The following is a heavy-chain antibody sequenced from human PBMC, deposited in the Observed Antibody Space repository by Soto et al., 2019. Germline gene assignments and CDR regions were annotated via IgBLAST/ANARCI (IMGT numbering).Heavy chain of an antibody. CDR1: GYTFTSYY. J-gene: IGHJ4*02. Sequence: QVQLVQSGTEVKKPGASVRVSCKASGYTFTSYYIHWVRQAPGQGLEWMAIVNPTGGSTNYAQKFQGRVTVTFDTSTSTDFMELNSLRYEDTAVYYCARHLAAGDSWGQGTLVTGSS. V-gene: IGHV1-46*03. D-gene: IGHD6-25*01. CDR2: VNPTGGST. CDR3: ARHLAAGDS.